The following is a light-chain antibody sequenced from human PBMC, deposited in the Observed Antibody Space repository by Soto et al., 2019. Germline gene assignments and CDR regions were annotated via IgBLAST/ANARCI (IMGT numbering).Light chain of an antibody. CDR3: QQLNSYPLT. V-gene: IGKV1-9*01. Sequence: IHLTQSPSSLSASVGDRVTITCRASQGISSYLAWYQQKPGRAPKLLIYAASTLQSGVPSRFSGSGSGTDFTLTINSLQSEDFATYYCQQLNSYPLTFGGGTKVDIK. CDR2: AAS. J-gene: IGKJ4*01. CDR1: QGISSY.